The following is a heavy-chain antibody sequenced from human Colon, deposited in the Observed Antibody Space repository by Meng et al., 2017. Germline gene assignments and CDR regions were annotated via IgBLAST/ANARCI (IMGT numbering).Heavy chain of an antibody. J-gene: IGHJ3*02. CDR2: ISSSGSTI. CDR1: GFTFSSYE. D-gene: IGHD1-1*01. Sequence: GESLKISCAASGFTFSSYEMNWVRQAPGKGLEWVSYISSSGSTIYYADSVKGRFTISRDNAKNSLYLQMNSLRAEDTAVYYCTRIGYNFDVGNAFDIWGQGTTVTVSS. V-gene: IGHV3-48*03. CDR3: TRIGYNFDVGNAFDI.